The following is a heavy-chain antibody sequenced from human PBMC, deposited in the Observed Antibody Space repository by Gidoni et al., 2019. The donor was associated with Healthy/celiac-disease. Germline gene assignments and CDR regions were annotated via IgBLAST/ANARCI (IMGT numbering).Heavy chain of an antibody. CDR3: ARDSPYYYDTRHAFDI. Sequence: QVQLVESGGGVVQPGRSVRLSCAASGFTFSRYGMHWVRQAPGKGLEWVAVIWYDGSNKYYADSVKGRFTISRDNSKNTLYLQMNSLRAEDTAVYYCARDSPYYYDTRHAFDIWGQGTMVTVSS. D-gene: IGHD3-22*01. CDR2: IWYDGSNK. CDR1: GFTFSRYG. V-gene: IGHV3-33*01. J-gene: IGHJ3*02.